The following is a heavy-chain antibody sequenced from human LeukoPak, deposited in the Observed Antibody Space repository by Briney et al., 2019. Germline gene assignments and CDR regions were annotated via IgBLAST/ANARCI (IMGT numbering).Heavy chain of an antibody. CDR2: INPNSDGT. CDR1: GYTFIDYH. J-gene: IGHJ4*02. V-gene: IGHV1-2*02. Sequence: ASVKVSCKASGYTFIDYHIHWVRQAPGQGLEWMGWINPNSDGTNYAQKFEGRVTMTRDTSISTAYMELSRLRLDDTAVYYCARGSKGGDYWGQGTLVTVSS. D-gene: IGHD4-11*01. CDR3: ARGSKGGDY.